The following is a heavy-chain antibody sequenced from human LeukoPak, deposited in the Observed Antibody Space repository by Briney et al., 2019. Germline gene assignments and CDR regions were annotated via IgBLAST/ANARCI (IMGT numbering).Heavy chain of an antibody. CDR3: ASAALYYDFWSGYDY. J-gene: IGHJ4*02. D-gene: IGHD3-3*01. CDR1: GYTFTGYY. V-gene: IGHV1-2*02. CDR2: TNPNSGGT. Sequence: ASVKVSCKASGYTFTGYYMHWVRQAPGQGLEWMGWTNPNSGGTNYAQKFQGRVTMTRDTSISTAYMELSRLRSDDTAVYYCASAALYYDFWSGYDYWGQGTLVTVSS.